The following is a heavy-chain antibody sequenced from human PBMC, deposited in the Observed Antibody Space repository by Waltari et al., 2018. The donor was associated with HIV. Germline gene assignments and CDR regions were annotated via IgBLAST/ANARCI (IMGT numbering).Heavy chain of an antibody. CDR3: ARRGDGFNQHARLDH. Sequence: QLPLQESGPGLVKPSEPLALTCTVSGGSITRNDFYWAWIRQPPGKGLEWIGLMYNSGTTDYNPSLKSRVSMSRDTSKNRFSLRLHSVTAADTAIYYCARRGDGFNQHARLDHWGPGTLVTVSS. V-gene: IGHV4-39*01. J-gene: IGHJ4*02. D-gene: IGHD2-2*01. CDR2: MYNSGTT. CDR1: GGSITRNDFY.